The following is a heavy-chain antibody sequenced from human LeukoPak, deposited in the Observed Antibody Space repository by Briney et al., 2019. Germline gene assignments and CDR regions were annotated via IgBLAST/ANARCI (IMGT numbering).Heavy chain of an antibody. J-gene: IGHJ4*02. Sequence: PGGSLRLSCAASGFTFSSYAMHWVRQAPGKGLEWVAVISYDGSNKYYADSVKGRFTISRDNSKNTLYLQMSSLRPDDTAMFYCARDDENGYNSLDYWGQGTLVTVSS. D-gene: IGHD5-24*01. CDR2: ISYDGSNK. CDR1: GFTFSSYA. CDR3: ARDDENGYNSLDY. V-gene: IGHV3-30-3*01.